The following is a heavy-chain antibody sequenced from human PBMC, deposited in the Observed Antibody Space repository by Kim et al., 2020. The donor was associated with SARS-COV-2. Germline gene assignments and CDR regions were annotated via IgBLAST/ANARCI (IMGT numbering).Heavy chain of an antibody. CDR1: GFTFSSYW. Sequence: GGSLRLSCAASGFTFSSYWMHWVRQAPGKGLVWVSRINSDGGTTSYADSVKGRFTISRDNAKSTLYLQMNSLRAEDTAVYYCASRPYTGTYSYFDYWGQGTLVTVYS. J-gene: IGHJ4*02. D-gene: IGHD1-26*01. CDR3: ASRPYTGTYSYFDY. CDR2: INSDGGTT. V-gene: IGHV3-74*01.